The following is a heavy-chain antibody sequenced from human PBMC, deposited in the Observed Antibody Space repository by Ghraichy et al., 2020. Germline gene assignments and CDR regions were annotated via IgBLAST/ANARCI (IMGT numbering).Heavy chain of an antibody. D-gene: IGHD5-12*01. CDR1: GESFNNYY. Sequence: ESLNISCAVSGESFNNYYWSWIRQAPGKGLEYIGDINHEGNAHYNPSLKTRVTMSVDTSKNQVSLKLSSVTAADTALYYCARGREIVATIKVGFDFWGQGTPVTVSS. V-gene: IGHV4-34*01. CDR2: INHEGNA. J-gene: IGHJ4*02. CDR3: ARGREIVATIKVGFDF.